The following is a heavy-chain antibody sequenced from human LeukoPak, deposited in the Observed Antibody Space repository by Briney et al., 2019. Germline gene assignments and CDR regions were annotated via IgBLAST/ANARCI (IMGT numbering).Heavy chain of an antibody. V-gene: IGHV4-59*01. D-gene: IGHD3-10*01. Sequence: SETLSLTCTVSGGSITSYYRSWIRQPPGKGLEWIGYIYYSGSTNYNPSLKSRVTISVDTSKNQFSLKLSSVTAADTAVYYCARGYYGSGGLDFDYWGQGTLVTVSS. CDR3: ARGYYGSGGLDFDY. CDR2: IYYSGST. CDR1: GGSITSYY. J-gene: IGHJ4*02.